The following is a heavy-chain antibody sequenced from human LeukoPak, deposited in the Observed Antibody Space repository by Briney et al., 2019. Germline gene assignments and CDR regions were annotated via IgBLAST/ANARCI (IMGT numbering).Heavy chain of an antibody. V-gene: IGHV4-31*03. D-gene: IGHD2-2*01. J-gene: IGHJ5*02. Sequence: PSETLSLTCTVSGGSISSGGYYWSWIRQHPGKGLEWIGYIYYSGSTYYNPSLKSRVTISVDRSKNQFSLKLSSVTAADTAVYYCARGAGYCSSTSCLENNWFDPWGQGTLVTVSS. CDR1: GGSISSGGYY. CDR2: IYYSGST. CDR3: ARGAGYCSSTSCLENNWFDP.